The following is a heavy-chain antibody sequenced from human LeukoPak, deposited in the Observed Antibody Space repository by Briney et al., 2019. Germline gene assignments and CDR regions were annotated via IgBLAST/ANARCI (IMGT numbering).Heavy chain of an antibody. CDR3: ARVGPDYSSGWSFDY. Sequence: GGSLRLSCAASGFTFSSYSMNWVRQAPGKGLEWVSSISSGSSYIYYADSVKGRFTISRDNAKNSLYLQMNSLRAEDTAVYYCARVGPDYSSGWSFDYWGQGTLVTVSS. CDR1: GFTFSSYS. J-gene: IGHJ4*02. CDR2: ISSGSSYI. D-gene: IGHD6-19*01. V-gene: IGHV3-21*01.